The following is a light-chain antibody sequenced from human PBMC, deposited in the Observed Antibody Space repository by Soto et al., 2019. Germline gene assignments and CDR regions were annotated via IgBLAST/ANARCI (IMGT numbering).Light chain of an antibody. J-gene: IGKJ4*01. V-gene: IGKV1-12*01. Sequence: DIQMTQSPSSVSASVGDRVTITCRASQDISSWLVWYQQKPGKAPNLLIFGASSVQNGVPSRFSGSRSGTDFTLTISSLQPEDFATYYCQQANSFPLTFGGGTKVESK. CDR3: QQANSFPLT. CDR2: GAS. CDR1: QDISSW.